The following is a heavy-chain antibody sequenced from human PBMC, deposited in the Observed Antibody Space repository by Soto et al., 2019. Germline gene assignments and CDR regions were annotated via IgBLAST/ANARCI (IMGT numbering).Heavy chain of an antibody. CDR2: IIPIFGTA. J-gene: IGHJ6*02. CDR1: GGTFSSYA. V-gene: IGHV1-69*06. D-gene: IGHD3-10*01. Sequence: ASVKVSCKASGGTFSSYAISWVRQAPGQGLEWMGGIIPIFGTANYAQKFQGRVTITADKSTSTAYMELSSLRSEDTAVYYCARVVSGSYYYYYGMDVWGQGTTVTVSS. CDR3: ARVVSGSYYYYYGMDV.